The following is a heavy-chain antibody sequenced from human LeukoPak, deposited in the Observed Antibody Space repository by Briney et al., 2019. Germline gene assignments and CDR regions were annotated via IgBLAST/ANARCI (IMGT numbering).Heavy chain of an antibody. CDR1: GYTFSSYW. CDR3: ARGLDGSFDY. Sequence: GGSLRLSCAASGYTFSSYWMHWVRQAPGKGLVWVSRIYIDGSSTSYADSVKGRFTISRDNAKNTLYLQMNSLRDEDTAVYYCARGLDGSFDYWGLGTLVTVSS. V-gene: IGHV3-74*01. J-gene: IGHJ4*02. D-gene: IGHD1-14*01. CDR2: IYIDGSST.